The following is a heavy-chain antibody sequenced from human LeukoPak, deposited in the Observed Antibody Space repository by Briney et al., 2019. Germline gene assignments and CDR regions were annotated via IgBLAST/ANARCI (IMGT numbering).Heavy chain of an antibody. J-gene: IGHJ4*02. D-gene: IGHD5-18*01. CDR2: ISGSGGST. CDR1: GFTFSSYA. CDR3: AKGRVYSYGLFDY. V-gene: IGHV3-23*01. Sequence: PGGSLRLSCAASGFTFSSYAMSWVRQAPGKGLEGVSAISGSGGSTYYADSVKGRFTISRDNSKNTLYLQMNSLRAEDTAVYYCAKGRVYSYGLFDYWGQGTLVTVSS.